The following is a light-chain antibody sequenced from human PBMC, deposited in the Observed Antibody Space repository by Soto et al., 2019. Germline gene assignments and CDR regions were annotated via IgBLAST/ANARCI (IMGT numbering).Light chain of an antibody. J-gene: IGLJ1*01. CDR1: SSDVGGYDY. Sequence: QSVLTQPASVSGSPGQSITISCTGTSSDVGGYDYVSWYQQLPGKAPKLLIYDVNNRPSGVSNRFSGSKSGNTASLTISGLQAEDEADYYCSSYTDSSTVVFGTGTKLTVL. CDR3: SSYTDSSTVV. CDR2: DVN. V-gene: IGLV2-14*01.